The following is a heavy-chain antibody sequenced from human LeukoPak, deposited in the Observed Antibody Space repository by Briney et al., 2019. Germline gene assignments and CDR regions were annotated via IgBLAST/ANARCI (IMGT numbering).Heavy chain of an antibody. CDR3: AKSMRMLTIDY. CDR1: GFTFDDYA. Sequence: GGSLRLSCAASGFTFDDYAMHWVRQAPGKGLEWVSLISWDGGSTYYADSVKGRFTISRDNSKNSLYLQMNGLRAEDTALYYCAKSMRMLTIDYWGQGTLVTVSS. CDR2: ISWDGGST. D-gene: IGHD3-16*01. J-gene: IGHJ4*02. V-gene: IGHV3-43D*03.